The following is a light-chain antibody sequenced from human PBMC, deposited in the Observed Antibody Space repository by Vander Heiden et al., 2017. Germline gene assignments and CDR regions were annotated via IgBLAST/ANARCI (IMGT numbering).Light chain of an antibody. V-gene: IGKV1-39*01. CDR2: VAS. Sequence: EIQMTQLRSSLSASVGDRVPITCRAGQSSSSYFNWFPQKPGTAPKLLIYVASTLQSGVPSMFSASGSGTDFTLTISSLQPEDFATYYCQQSSSIPYTFGQGTKLQIK. CDR3: QQSSSIPYT. J-gene: IGKJ2*01. CDR1: QSSSSY.